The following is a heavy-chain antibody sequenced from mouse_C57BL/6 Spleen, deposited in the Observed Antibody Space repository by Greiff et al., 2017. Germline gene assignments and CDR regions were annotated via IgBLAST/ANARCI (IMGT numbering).Heavy chain of an antibody. Sequence: VQLQQSGAELVRPGASVTLSCKASGYTFTDYEMHWVKQTPVHGLEWIGAIDPETGGTAYNQKFKGKAILTADKSSSPAYMELRSLTSEDSAVYYCTRSETAQARFAYWGQGTLVTVSA. J-gene: IGHJ3*01. V-gene: IGHV1-15*01. CDR1: GYTFTDYE. D-gene: IGHD3-2*02. CDR3: TRSETAQARFAY. CDR2: IDPETGGT.